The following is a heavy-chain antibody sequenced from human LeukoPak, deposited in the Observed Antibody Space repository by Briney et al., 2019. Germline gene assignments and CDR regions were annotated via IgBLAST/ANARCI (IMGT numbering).Heavy chain of an antibody. J-gene: IGHJ3*02. CDR3: ARRGIAGTGGDAFDI. CDR1: GYSFTSYW. CDR2: IYPGDSDT. V-gene: IGHV5-51*01. D-gene: IGHD6-13*01. Sequence: GESLKISCKGFGYSFTSYWIGWGRQMPGKGLEWMGIIYPGDSDTRYSPSFQGQVTISADKSISTAYLQWSSLKASDTATYYCARRGIAGTGGDAFDIRGQGTMVTVSS.